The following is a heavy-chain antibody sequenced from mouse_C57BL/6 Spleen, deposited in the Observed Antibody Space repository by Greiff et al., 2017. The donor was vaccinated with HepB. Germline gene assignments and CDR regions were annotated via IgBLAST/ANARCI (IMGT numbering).Heavy chain of an antibody. Sequence: EVKVVESEGGLVQPGSSMKLSCTASGFTFSDYYMAWVRQVPEKGLEWVANINYDGSSTYYLDSLKSRFIISRDNAKNILYLQMSSLKSEDTATYYCARDDDYDSYWYFDVWGTGTTVTVSS. D-gene: IGHD2-4*01. CDR1: GFTFSDYY. CDR2: INYDGSST. CDR3: ARDDDYDSYWYFDV. J-gene: IGHJ1*03. V-gene: IGHV5-16*01.